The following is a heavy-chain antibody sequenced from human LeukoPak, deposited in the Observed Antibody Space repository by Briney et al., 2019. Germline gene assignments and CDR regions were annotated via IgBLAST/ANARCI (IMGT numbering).Heavy chain of an antibody. CDR2: ISGSGTSA. V-gene: IGHV3-23*01. D-gene: IGHD3-9*01. CDR1: GFTFSSYA. J-gene: IGHJ3*02. CDR3: ARDQNDILTGFLHAFDI. Sequence: GGSLRLSCAASGFTFSSYAMTWVRQAPGEGLQWVSGISGSGTSAYYADSVRGRFTISRDNSKNTLYLQMNSLRAEDTAVYYCARDQNDILTGFLHAFDIWGQGTMVTVSS.